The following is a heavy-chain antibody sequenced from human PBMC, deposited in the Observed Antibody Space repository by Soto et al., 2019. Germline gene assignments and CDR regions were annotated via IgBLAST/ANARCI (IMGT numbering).Heavy chain of an antibody. V-gene: IGHV3-64*01. CDR3: ARDRFYSSNYFDY. CDR1: GFTFSSYA. Sequence: GGSLRLSCAASGFTFSSYAMHWVRQAPGKGLEYVSAISSNGGSTYYANSVKGRFTISRDNSKNTLYLQMGSLRAEDTAVYYCARDRFYSSNYFDYWGRGTLVTVSS. CDR2: ISSNGGST. D-gene: IGHD6-19*01. J-gene: IGHJ4*02.